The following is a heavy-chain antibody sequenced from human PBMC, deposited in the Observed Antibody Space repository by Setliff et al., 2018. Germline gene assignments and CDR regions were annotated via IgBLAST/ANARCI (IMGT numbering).Heavy chain of an antibody. V-gene: IGHV3-15*01. CDR1: GFTFSNAW. J-gene: IGHJ6*03. Sequence: GGSLRLSCAASGFTFSNAWMSWVRQAPGKGLEWVGQIKRKTDGETTDYAAPVKGRFIISRDDSKRTLYLQMNSLKNEDTALYYCMSTPSGTYSTYYYYYNMDVRGKGTQVT. CDR2: IKRKTDGETT. CDR3: MSTPSGTYSTYYYYYNMDV. D-gene: IGHD3-10*01.